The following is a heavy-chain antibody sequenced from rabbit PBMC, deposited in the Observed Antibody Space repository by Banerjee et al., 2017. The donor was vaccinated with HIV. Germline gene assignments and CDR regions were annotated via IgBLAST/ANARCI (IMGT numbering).Heavy chain of an antibody. Sequence: QEQLEESGGDLVKPGASLTLTCTASGFSFSSYYYICWVRQAPGKGLEWIACIYAGGSGSTYYASWAEGRFTSAKTSSTTVTLQMTSLTAADTATYFCAREVYSVYASSSGPLYYFNLWGPGTLVTVS. J-gene: IGHJ4*01. D-gene: IGHD1-1*01. CDR1: GFSFSSYYY. V-gene: IGHV1S45*01. CDR2: IYAGGSGST. CDR3: AREVYSVYASSSGPLYYFNL.